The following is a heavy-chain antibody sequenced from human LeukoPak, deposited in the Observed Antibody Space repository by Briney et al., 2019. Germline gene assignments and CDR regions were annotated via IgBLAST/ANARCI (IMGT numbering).Heavy chain of an antibody. V-gene: IGHV3-7*04. CDR2: IKEDGSRK. J-gene: IGHJ4*02. CDR3: ARDSPEGKNWGSEPTFDY. Sequence: GGALRLSCTAPGFSFSRYWLSWGRQAPGKGLEWVADIKEDGSRKYADSVKGRFTISSANAENSLYLHLKCLRAEDTAVYFCARDSPEGKNWGSEPTFDYWGQGTLVTVSS. CDR1: GFSFSRYW. D-gene: IGHD7-27*01.